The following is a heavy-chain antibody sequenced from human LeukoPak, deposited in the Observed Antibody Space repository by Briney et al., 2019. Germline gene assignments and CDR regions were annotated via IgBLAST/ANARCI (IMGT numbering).Heavy chain of an antibody. D-gene: IGHD3-16*02. CDR2: TYYRSKWYN. CDR1: GDSVSSNSAA. J-gene: IGHJ4*02. V-gene: IGHV6-1*01. Sequence: SQTLSLTCAISGDSVSSNSAAWNWIRQSPSRGLEWLGRTYYRSKWYNDYAVSVKSRITINPDTSKNQFSLKLSSVTAADTAVYYCARGTYVWGSYRYWDFDYWGQGTLVTVSS. CDR3: ARGTYVWGSYRYWDFDY.